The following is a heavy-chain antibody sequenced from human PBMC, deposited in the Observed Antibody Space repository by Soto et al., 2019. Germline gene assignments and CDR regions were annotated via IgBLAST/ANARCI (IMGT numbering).Heavy chain of an antibody. J-gene: IGHJ6*03. D-gene: IGHD3-3*01. CDR2: INAGNGNT. Sequence: QVQLVQSGAEVKKPGASVKVSCKASGYTFTSYAMHWVRQAPGQRLEWMGWINAGNGNTKYSQKFQGRVTITRDTSASTAYMELSSLRSEDTAVYYCARALEGNYYDYYMDVWGKGTTVTVSS. CDR1: GYTFTSYA. V-gene: IGHV1-3*01. CDR3: ARALEGNYYDYYMDV.